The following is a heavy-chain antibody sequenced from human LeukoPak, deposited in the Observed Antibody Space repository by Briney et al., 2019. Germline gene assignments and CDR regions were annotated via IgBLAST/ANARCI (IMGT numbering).Heavy chain of an antibody. D-gene: IGHD2-2*01. J-gene: IGHJ2*01. CDR1: GFTFSSYG. CDR3: ARIRRSILSTSRYGRYFDL. V-gene: IGHV3-30*03. CDR2: ISYDGSNK. Sequence: GGSLRLSCAASGFTFSSYGMHWVRQAPGKGLEWVAVISYDGSNKYYADSVKGRFTISRDNSKNTLYLQMNSLRAEDTALYYCARIRRSILSTSRYGRYFDLWGRGTLVSVSS.